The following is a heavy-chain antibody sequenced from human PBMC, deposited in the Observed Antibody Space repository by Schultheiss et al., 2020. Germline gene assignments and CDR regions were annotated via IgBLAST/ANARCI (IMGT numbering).Heavy chain of an antibody. CDR3: ARGREFDWLFNNWFDP. CDR2: IIPILGIA. J-gene: IGHJ5*02. CDR1: GGTFSSYA. V-gene: IGHV1-69*04. Sequence: SVKVSCKASGGTFSSYAISWVRQAPGQGLEWMGRIIPILGIANYAQKFQGRVTMTRNTSISTAYMELSSLRSEDTAVYYCARGREFDWLFNNWFDPWGQGTLVTVSS. D-gene: IGHD3-9*01.